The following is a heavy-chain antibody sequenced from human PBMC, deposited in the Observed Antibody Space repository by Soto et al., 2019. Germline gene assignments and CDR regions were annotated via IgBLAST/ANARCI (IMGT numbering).Heavy chain of an antibody. V-gene: IGHV1-2*04. CDR2: INPNSGGT. D-gene: IGHD1-1*01. J-gene: IGHJ4*02. CDR1: GYTFTGYY. Sequence: QVQLVQSGAEVKKPGASVKVSCKASGYTFTGYYMHWVRQAPGQGLEWMGWINPNSGGTNYAQKFQGWVTMTRDTSISTAYMELSRLRSDDTAVYYCARGGTAMPTQTPYFDYRGQGTLVTVSS. CDR3: ARGGTAMPTQTPYFDY.